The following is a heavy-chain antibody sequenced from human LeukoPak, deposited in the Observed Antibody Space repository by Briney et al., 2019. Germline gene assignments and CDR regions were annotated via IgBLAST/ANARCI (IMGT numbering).Heavy chain of an antibody. CDR2: ISYSENS. D-gene: IGHD5-18*01. V-gene: IGHV4-59*08. J-gene: IGHJ4*02. CDR1: GGSISPYY. CDR3: ARHGYSYGRFDY. Sequence: PSETLSLTCTVSGGSISPYYWSWLRQPPGKGLEWIGYISYSENSNYNPSLKSRVTISLDTSKNQFSLKLSSVTAADTAVYYCARHGYSYGRFDYWGQGTLVTVSS.